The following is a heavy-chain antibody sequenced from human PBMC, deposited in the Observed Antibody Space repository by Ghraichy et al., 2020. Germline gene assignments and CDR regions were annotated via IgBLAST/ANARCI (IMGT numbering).Heavy chain of an antibody. CDR3: AKSNLARRSGYYSSGCDY. Sequence: GGSLRLSCAASGFTFSSYGMHWVRQAPGKGLEWVAFIRYDGSNKYYADSVKGRFTISRDNSKNTLYLQMNSLRAEDTAVYYCAKSNLARRSGYYSSGCDYWGQGTLVTVSS. V-gene: IGHV3-30*02. J-gene: IGHJ4*02. CDR1: GFTFSSYG. CDR2: IRYDGSNK. D-gene: IGHD3-22*01.